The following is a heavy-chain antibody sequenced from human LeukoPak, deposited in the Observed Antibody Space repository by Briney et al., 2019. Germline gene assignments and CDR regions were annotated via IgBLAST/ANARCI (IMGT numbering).Heavy chain of an antibody. CDR2: IYHSGST. V-gene: IGHV4-38-2*01. J-gene: IGHJ5*02. D-gene: IGHD3-10*01. Sequence: SETLSLTCAVSGYSISSGYYWGWIRQPPGKGLEWIGSIYHSGSTYYNPFLKSRVTISVDTSKNQFSLKLNSVTAADTAVYYCARNPHWMVRGVITWGQGTLVTVSS. CDR1: GYSISSGYY. CDR3: ARNPHWMVRGVIT.